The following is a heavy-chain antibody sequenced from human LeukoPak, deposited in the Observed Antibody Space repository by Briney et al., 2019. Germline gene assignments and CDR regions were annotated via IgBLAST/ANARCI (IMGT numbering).Heavy chain of an antibody. CDR2: ISSSGSTI. CDR1: GFTFSDYY. D-gene: IGHD3-3*01. CDR3: ATLLNYDFWSGYYANDY. J-gene: IGHJ4*02. Sequence: PGGSLRLSCAASGFTFSDYYMSWIRQAPGKGLEWVPYISSSGSTIYYADSVKGRFTISRDNAKNSLYLQMNSLRAEDTAVYYCATLLNYDFWSGYYANDYWGQGTLVTVSS. V-gene: IGHV3-11*01.